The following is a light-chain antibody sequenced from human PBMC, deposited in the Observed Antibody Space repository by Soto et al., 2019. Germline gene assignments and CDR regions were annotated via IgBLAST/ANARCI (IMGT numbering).Light chain of an antibody. CDR1: QSVSSSY. J-gene: IGKJ1*01. CDR2: GAS. Sequence: EIVWTQSPGTLSLSPGERATLSCRASQSVSSSYLAWYQQKPGQAPRLLIYGASRRATGIPDRFSGSGSGTDFILTVSRLEPEEIAVYYCQQHGSSPPTFGQGTKVEI. CDR3: QQHGSSPPT. V-gene: IGKV3-20*01.